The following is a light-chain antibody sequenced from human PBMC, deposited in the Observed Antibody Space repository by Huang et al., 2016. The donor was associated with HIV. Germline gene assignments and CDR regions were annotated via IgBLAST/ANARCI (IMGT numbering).Light chain of an antibody. CDR2: DTS. CDR1: QSVSSS. J-gene: IGKJ3*01. V-gene: IGKV3-11*01. Sequence: EIELTQSPATLSLSPGERATLSCQASQSVSSSLAWYQQKPGQAPRLLIYDTSNRATGIPAVFSGSESGTDFTLTISSLEPEDFAVYYCQQRSNWPLFTFGPGTKVDIK. CDR3: QQRSNWPLFT.